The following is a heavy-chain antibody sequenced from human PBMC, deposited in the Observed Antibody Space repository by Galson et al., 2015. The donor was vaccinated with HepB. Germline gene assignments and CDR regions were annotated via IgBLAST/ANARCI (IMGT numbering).Heavy chain of an antibody. CDR2: IRSKAYGGTT. V-gene: IGHV3-49*03. D-gene: IGHD1-1*01. J-gene: IGHJ4*02. Sequence: SLRLSCAASGFTFGDYAMSWFRQAPGKGLEWVSFIRSKAYGGTTEYAASVKGRFTISRDDSKSIAYLQMNSLKTEDTAVYCCTRVGATGTRVWSYWGQGTLVTVSS. CDR1: GFTFGDYA. CDR3: TRVGATGTRVWSY.